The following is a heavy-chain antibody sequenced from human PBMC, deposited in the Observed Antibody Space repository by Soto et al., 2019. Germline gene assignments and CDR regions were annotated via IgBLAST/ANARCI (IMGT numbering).Heavy chain of an antibody. D-gene: IGHD3-16*01. Sequence: QVQLVESGGGLVKPGGSLRLSCAASGFTFSDYYMSWIRQAPGTGLEYISSIGSGGRFIYYADSVKGRFTISRYPAKTSLYLQMNILRAEDTALYYCARHRYYEGSVPGYGMDGWGQGTTVTVSS. J-gene: IGHJ6*02. CDR2: IGSGGRFI. CDR3: ARHRYYEGSVPGYGMDG. CDR1: GFTFSDYY. V-gene: IGHV3-11*01.